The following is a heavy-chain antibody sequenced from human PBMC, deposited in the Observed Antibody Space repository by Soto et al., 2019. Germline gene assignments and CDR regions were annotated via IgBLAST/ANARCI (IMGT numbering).Heavy chain of an antibody. V-gene: IGHV2-5*02. D-gene: IGHD3-9*01. J-gene: IGHJ4*02. CDR2: IYWDDDK. CDR3: EQHYDVLTGYTY. Sequence: QITLKESGPTLVKPTQTLTLTCTFSGFSLSTSGVGVGWIRQPPGKALEWLALIYWDDDKRYSPSLKSRITITKDTSKNQVVLTMTNMDPVDTATYYCEQHYDVLTGYTYWGQGTLVTVSS. CDR1: GFSLSTSGVG.